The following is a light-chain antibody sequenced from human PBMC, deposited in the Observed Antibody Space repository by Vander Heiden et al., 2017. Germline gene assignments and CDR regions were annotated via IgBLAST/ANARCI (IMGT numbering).Light chain of an antibody. V-gene: IGKV1-5*03. Sequence: QPTHSPPTPSASVRYRVTITCRASDNINIWLAWYQEKQEKATNLLIYKASIVEDVVASRFSSSGSGTEFTLTISSLQPDDSGTYYCQQYCNFWTFGQGTKVEIK. CDR2: KAS. J-gene: IGKJ1*01. CDR1: DNINIW. CDR3: QQYCNFWT.